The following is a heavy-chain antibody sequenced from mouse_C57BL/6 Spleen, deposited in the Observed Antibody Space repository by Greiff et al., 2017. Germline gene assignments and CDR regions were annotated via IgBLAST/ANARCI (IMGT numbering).Heavy chain of an antibody. V-gene: IGHV2-5*01. CDR3: AKRRYGSSDYYAMDY. D-gene: IGHD1-1*01. J-gene: IGHJ4*01. CDR1: GFSLTSYG. CDR2: IWRGGST. Sequence: QVQLQQSGPGLVQPSQSLSITCTVSGFSLTSYGVHWVRQSPGKGLEWLGVIWRGGSTDYNAAFMSRLSITKDNSKSQVFFKMNSLQADDTAIYYCAKRRYGSSDYYAMDYWGQGTSVTVSS.